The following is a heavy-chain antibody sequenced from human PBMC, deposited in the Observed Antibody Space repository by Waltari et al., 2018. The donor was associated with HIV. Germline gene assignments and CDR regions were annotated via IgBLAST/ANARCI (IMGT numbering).Heavy chain of an antibody. CDR1: GFTFSSYT. V-gene: IGHV3-21*02. Sequence: EVQLVESGGGLVKPGGSLRLSCAASGFTFSSYTMNWVRQAPGKGLEWVASISSSSSFRYYADAVKGRFTISRDNAKNSLYLQMNSLRSEDTAVYYCARGNDYDDYWGQGTLVTVSS. J-gene: IGHJ4*02. CDR3: ARGNDYDDY. CDR2: ISSSSSFR.